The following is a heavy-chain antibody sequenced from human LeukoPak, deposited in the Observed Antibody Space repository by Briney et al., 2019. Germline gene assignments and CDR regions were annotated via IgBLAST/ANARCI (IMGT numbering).Heavy chain of an antibody. CDR2: ISSSGSTI. V-gene: IGHV3-11*01. J-gene: IGHJ6*02. CDR1: GLTFSDYY. D-gene: IGHD2-15*01. CDR3: ARDGDYSFRYYGMDV. Sequence: GSLRLSCAASGLTFSDYYMSWIRQAPGKGLEWVSYISSSGSTIYYADSVKGRFTISRDNAKNSLYLQMNSLRAEDTAVYYCARDGDYSFRYYGMDVWGQGTTVTVSS.